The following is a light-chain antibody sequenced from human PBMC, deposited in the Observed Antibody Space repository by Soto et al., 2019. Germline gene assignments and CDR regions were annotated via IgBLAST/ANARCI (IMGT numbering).Light chain of an antibody. Sequence: QSALTQPPSVSGSPGQSVTISCTGTSSDVGSYNRVSWYQQPPGTAPKLMIYEVSNRPSGVPDRFSGSKSGNTASLTISGLQAEHEADHYCSSYTSSSAWVFGGGTKLTVL. V-gene: IGLV2-18*02. CDR3: SSYTSSSAWV. J-gene: IGLJ2*01. CDR2: EVS. CDR1: SSDVGSYNR.